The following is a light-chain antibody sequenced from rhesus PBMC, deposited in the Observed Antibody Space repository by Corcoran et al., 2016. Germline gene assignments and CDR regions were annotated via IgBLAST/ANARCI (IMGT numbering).Light chain of an antibody. Sequence: DNQMTQSPSSLSASVGDRITLTCRASQGISSYFNWYQPKQGNALKLLIYHENRMESGVQSRFSGSGSGTEYTLTIRSLQPEDFATYYCQQYNTLPLTFCQGTKVEIK. V-gene: IGKV1-32*05. J-gene: IGKJ1*01. CDR1: QGISSY. CDR3: QQYNTLPLT. CDR2: HEN.